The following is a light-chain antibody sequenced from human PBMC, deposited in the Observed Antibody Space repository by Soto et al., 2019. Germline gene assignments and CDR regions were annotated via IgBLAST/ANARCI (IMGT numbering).Light chain of an antibody. Sequence: QSVLTQPASVSGSAGQSITISCTGTSSDVGGYNYVSWYQQHPGKAPKLMIYEVSNRPSGVSNRFSGSKSGNTASLTISGLQAEDEDVYYCSSYTSSSTLVFGGGTQLPVL. CDR1: SSDVGGYNY. V-gene: IGLV2-14*01. CDR3: SSYTSSSTLV. CDR2: EVS. J-gene: IGLJ2*01.